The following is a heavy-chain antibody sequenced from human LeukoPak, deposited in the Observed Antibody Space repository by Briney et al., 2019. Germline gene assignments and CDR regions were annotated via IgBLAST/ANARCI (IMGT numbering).Heavy chain of an antibody. D-gene: IGHD2-15*01. CDR1: GFTFSSYW. V-gene: IGHV3-7*01. CDR3: ARVGQTEVIVVVAADAFDI. CDR2: IKQDGSEK. Sequence: GGSLRLSCAASGFTFSSYWMSWVRQAPGKGLEWVANIKQDGSEKYYVGSVKGRFTISRDNAKNSLYLQVNSLRAEDTAVYYCARVGQTEVIVVVAADAFDIWGQGTMVTVSS. J-gene: IGHJ3*02.